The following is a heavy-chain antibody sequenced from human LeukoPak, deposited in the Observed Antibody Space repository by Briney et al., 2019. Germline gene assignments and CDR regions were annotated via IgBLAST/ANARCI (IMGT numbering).Heavy chain of an antibody. CDR3: ARDTPTFPIDY. V-gene: IGHV4-34*01. Sequence: SETLSLTCAVYGGSFSGYYWSWIRQPPGKGLEWIGEINHSGSTNYNPSLKSRVTISVDTSKNQFSLKLSSVTAADTAVYCCARDTPTFPIDYWGQGTLVTVSS. CDR2: INHSGST. D-gene: IGHD2/OR15-2a*01. J-gene: IGHJ4*02. CDR1: GGSFSGYY.